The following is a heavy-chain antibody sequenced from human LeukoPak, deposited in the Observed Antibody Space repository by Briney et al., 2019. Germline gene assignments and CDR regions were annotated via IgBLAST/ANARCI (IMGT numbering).Heavy chain of an antibody. Sequence: ASVKVSCKASGYTFISYDINWVRQATGQGLEWMGWMSPNSGNTGYAQKFQGRVTMTRNTSISTAYMELSSLRSEDTAVYYCARNTWDDAFDIWGQGTMVTVSS. CDR2: MSPNSGNT. V-gene: IGHV1-8*01. D-gene: IGHD1-26*01. CDR1: GYTFISYD. J-gene: IGHJ3*02. CDR3: ARNTWDDAFDI.